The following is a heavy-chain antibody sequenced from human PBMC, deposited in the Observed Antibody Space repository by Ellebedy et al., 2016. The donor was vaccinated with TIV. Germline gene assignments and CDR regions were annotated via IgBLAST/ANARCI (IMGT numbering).Heavy chain of an antibody. V-gene: IGHV1-69*13. Sequence: SVKVSCXASGGTFSSYAISWVRQAPGQGLEWMGGIIPIFGTANYAQKFQGRVTITADESTSTAYMELSSLRSEDTAVYYCATPQGWERPFDYWGQGTLVTVSS. J-gene: IGHJ4*02. CDR3: ATPQGWERPFDY. D-gene: IGHD1-26*01. CDR2: IIPIFGTA. CDR1: GGTFSSYA.